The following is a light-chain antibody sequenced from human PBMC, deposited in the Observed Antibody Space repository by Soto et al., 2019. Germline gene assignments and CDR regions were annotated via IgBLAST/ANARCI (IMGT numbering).Light chain of an antibody. CDR1: QSISRW. CDR3: QQYNTMVT. CDR2: QAS. V-gene: IGKV1-5*03. Sequence: DIQMTQSPSTLSASIGDRVTITCRAAQSISRWLAWYQQKPGKAPRLLIYQASSLRSGVPSRFSGRGSGTEFTLTISSLQPDDLATYYCQQYNTMVTFGGGTKVEIK. J-gene: IGKJ4*01.